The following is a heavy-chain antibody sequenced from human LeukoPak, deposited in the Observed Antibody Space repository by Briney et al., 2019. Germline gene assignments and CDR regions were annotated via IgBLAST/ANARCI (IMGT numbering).Heavy chain of an antibody. D-gene: IGHD3-16*01. V-gene: IGHV3-7*01. CDR2: IKQHGSEI. J-gene: IGHJ4*02. Sequence: GGSLSLSCAASGFTFSTSWMNWVGWAPGKVLEWVALIKQHGSEIYYADSVEGRFTNSRDDAANSLYLQMHGLRAEDKAVYYCVTERGNYWGQGTLVTVSS. CDR3: VTERGNY. CDR1: GFTFSTSW.